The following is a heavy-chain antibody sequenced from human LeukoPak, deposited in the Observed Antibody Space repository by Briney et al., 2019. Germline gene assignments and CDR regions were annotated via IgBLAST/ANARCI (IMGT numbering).Heavy chain of an antibody. CDR1: GDSISSGDYY. V-gene: IGHV4-61*02. D-gene: IGHD3-22*01. CDR3: ARGTYSYDSSGAFDI. CDR2: ISSSGST. Sequence: SRTLSLTCTVSGDSISSGDYYWSWIRQHAGKGLEWIGRISSSGSTNYNPSLKSRVTISVDTSKNQFSLKLSSVTAADTAVYFCARGTYSYDSSGAFDIWGQGTMVTVSS. J-gene: IGHJ3*02.